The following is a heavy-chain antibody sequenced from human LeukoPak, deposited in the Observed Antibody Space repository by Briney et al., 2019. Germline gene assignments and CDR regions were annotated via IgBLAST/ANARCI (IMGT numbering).Heavy chain of an antibody. CDR2: IYSGGST. D-gene: IGHD3-22*01. V-gene: IGHV3-53*01. J-gene: IGHJ6*02. CDR1: GFTVSSNY. CDR3: ARDTSHYYDSSGYLYYYYGMDV. Sequence: GGSLRLSCAASGFTVSSNYMSWVRQAPGKGLEWVSVIYSGGSTYYADSVKGRFTISRDNSKNTLYLQMNSLRAEDTAVYYCARDTSHYYDSSGYLYYYYGMDVWGQGTTVTVSS.